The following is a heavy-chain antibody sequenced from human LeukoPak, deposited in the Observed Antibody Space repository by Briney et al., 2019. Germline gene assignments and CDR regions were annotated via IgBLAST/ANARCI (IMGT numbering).Heavy chain of an antibody. J-gene: IGHJ5*02. V-gene: IGHV4-39*01. CDR1: GGSISSSSYY. CDR2: IYYSGST. Sequence: SETLSLTCTVSGGSISSSSYYWGWIRQPPGKGLEWIGSIYYSGSTYYNPSLKSRVTISVATSKNQFSLKLSSVTAADTAVYYCARDKRIVVVPAAIVRWFDPWGQGTLVTVSS. D-gene: IGHD2-2*02. CDR3: ARDKRIVVVPAAIVRWFDP.